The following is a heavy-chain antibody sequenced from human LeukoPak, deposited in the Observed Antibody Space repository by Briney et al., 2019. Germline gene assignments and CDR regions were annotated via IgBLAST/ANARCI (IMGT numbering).Heavy chain of an antibody. CDR2: IKQDGSEK. J-gene: IGHJ4*02. V-gene: IGHV3-7*04. D-gene: IGHD2-2*01. CDR1: GFTFSSYW. Sequence: PGGSLRLSCAASGFTFSSYWMSWVRQAPGKGLEWVANIKQDGSEKYYVDSVKGRFTISRDNAKNSLYLQMNSLRAKDTAVYYCARALCSSTSCYGTYFDYWGQGTLVTVSS. CDR3: ARALCSSTSCYGTYFDY.